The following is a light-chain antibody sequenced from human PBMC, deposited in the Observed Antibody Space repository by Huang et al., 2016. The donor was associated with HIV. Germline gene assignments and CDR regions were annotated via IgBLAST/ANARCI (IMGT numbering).Light chain of an antibody. CDR1: QSVSDN. CDR2: GAS. CDR3: QQYSRWPPA. Sequence: EIVMTQSPPTLSVSPGERVALSCRASQSVSDNLAWYQQKPGQAPRVLIYGASTRATGIPARFSGSGSETEFTLTIRSLQSEDVAVYYCQQYSRWPPAFGGGTKVEIK. V-gene: IGKV3-15*01. J-gene: IGKJ4*01.